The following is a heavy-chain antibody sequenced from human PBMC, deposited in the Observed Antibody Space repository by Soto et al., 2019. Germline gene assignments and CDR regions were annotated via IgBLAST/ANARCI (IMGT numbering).Heavy chain of an antibody. V-gene: IGHV3-15*01. Sequence: AGGSLRLSCAASGFAFDYAWMNWVRQAPGKGLEWVGRIKSRSVGGTADFAALAKGRFTISRDDSKKTVSLQMNGLRTEDTAVYYCATEGPTGNFSDYWGRGTLVTVSS. CDR2: IKSRSVGGTA. J-gene: IGHJ4*02. D-gene: IGHD1-26*01. CDR3: ATEGPTGNFSDY. CDR1: GFAFDYAW.